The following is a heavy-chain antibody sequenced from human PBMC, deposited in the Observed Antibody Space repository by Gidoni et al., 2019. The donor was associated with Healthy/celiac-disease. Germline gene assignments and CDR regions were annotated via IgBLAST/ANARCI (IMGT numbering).Heavy chain of an antibody. CDR3: ARGGFLEWSYGGWFDP. D-gene: IGHD3-3*01. J-gene: IGHJ5*02. Sequence: QVQLVQSGAEVKKPGASVKVSCKASGYTFTGSYMHWVRQAPGQGLEWMGWINPNSGGTNYAQKFQGRVTMTRDTSISTAYMELSRLRSDDTAVYYCARGGFLEWSYGGWFDPWGQGTLVTVSS. CDR1: GYTFTGSY. CDR2: INPNSGGT. V-gene: IGHV1-2*02.